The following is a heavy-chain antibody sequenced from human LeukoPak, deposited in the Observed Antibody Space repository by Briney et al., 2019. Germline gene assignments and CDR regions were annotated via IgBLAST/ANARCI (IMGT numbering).Heavy chain of an antibody. V-gene: IGHV3-21*01. CDR2: ISSSSTYI. J-gene: IGHJ4*02. Sequence: GGSLRLSCAACEFTFSIYSMNWVRQAPGKGLEWVSSISSSSTYIYYADSVKGRFTISRDNAKNSLYLQMNSLRAEDTAVYYCARDSGGGDFDYWGQGTLVTVSS. D-gene: IGHD3-16*01. CDR3: ARDSGGGDFDY. CDR1: EFTFSIYS.